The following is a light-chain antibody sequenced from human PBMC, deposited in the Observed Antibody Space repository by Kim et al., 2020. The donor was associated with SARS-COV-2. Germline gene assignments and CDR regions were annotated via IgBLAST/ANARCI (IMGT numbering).Light chain of an antibody. CDR2: DNT. V-gene: IGLV1-40*01. CDR3: QSYDSSLSAWV. Sequence: QSVLTQPPSASGTPGQRVTISCTGSSSDIGAGHNVHWYRQLPRTAPKLLIYDNTNRPSGVPDRFSGSRSGTSASLAITGLQAEDEADYYCQSYDSSLSAWVFGGGTQLTVL. CDR1: SSDIGAGHN. J-gene: IGLJ3*02.